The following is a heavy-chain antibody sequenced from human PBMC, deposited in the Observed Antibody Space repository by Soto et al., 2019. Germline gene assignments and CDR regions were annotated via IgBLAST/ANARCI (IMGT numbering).Heavy chain of an antibody. CDR2: IYYSGST. CDR3: VRDLLEIAVAGGGGYYSYGMDV. CDR1: GGSISSGDYC. D-gene: IGHD6-19*01. Sequence: QVQLQESGPGLVKPSQTLSLTCAVSGGSISSGDYCWSWIRQPPGKGLEWIGYIYYSGSTYYNPSLKSRVTISVDTSKTELSLKLRSVAAADTAVYYCVRDLLEIAVAGGGGYYSYGMDVWGHGTTVTVSS. V-gene: IGHV4-30-4*01. J-gene: IGHJ6*02.